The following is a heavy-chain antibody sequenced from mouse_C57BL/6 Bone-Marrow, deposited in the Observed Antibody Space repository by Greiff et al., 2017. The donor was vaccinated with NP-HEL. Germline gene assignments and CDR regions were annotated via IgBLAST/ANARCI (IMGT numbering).Heavy chain of an antibody. Sequence: VQGVESGPGLVQPSQSLSITCTVSGFSLTSYGVHWVRQSPGKGLEWLGVIWRGGSTDYNAAFMSRLSITKDNSKSQVFFKMNSLQADDTAIYYCAKNENYGSSSWFAYWGQGTLVTVSA. J-gene: IGHJ3*01. CDR3: AKNENYGSSSWFAY. V-gene: IGHV2-5*01. D-gene: IGHD1-1*01. CDR2: IWRGGST. CDR1: GFSLTSYG.